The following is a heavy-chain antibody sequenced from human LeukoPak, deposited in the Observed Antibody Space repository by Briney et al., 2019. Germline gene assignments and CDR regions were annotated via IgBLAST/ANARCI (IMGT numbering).Heavy chain of an antibody. Sequence: SETLSLTCTVSGSSISSYYWSWIRQPPGKGLEWIGYIYYSGSTNYNPSLKSRVTISVDTSKNQFSLKWYSVTAADTGLYYCAKNGQRGFSFGPWGQGTLVIVAS. D-gene: IGHD2-8*01. J-gene: IGHJ5*02. V-gene: IGHV4-59*12. CDR2: IYYSGST. CDR3: AKNGQRGFSFGP. CDR1: GSSISSYY.